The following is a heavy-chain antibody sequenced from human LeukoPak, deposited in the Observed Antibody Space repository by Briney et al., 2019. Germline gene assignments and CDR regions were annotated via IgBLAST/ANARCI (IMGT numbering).Heavy chain of an antibody. V-gene: IGHV4-4*07. CDR2: IYTSGST. D-gene: IGHD4-17*01. CDR1: GGSISSYY. J-gene: IGHJ5*02. Sequence: PSETLSLTCTVSGGSISSYYWSRIRQPAGKGLEWIGRIYTSGSTNYNPSLKSRVTMSVDTSKSQFSLKLSSVTAADTAVYYCARVGDYTALNNWSDPWGQGTLVTVSS. CDR3: ARVGDYTALNNWSDP.